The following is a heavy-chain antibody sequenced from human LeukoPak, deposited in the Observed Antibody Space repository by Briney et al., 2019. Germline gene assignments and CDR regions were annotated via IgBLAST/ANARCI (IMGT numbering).Heavy chain of an antibody. CDR1: GFTFNTNA. J-gene: IGHJ4*02. CDR2: ISGLTGGT. CDR3: AKCGNSGCHLIDY. V-gene: IGHV3-23*01. Sequence: GGSLRLSCAASGFTFNTNAMSWVRQPPGKGLEWVSSISGLTGGTYYADSVKGRLSISRDNSKSTLYLQMDSLRAEDTAVYYCAKCGNSGCHLIDYWGQGTLVTVSS. D-gene: IGHD5-12*01.